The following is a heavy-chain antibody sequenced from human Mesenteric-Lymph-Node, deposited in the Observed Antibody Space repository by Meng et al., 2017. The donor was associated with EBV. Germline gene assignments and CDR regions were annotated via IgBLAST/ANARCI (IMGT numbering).Heavy chain of an antibody. CDR1: GFIFSDYY. CDR2: ISGTGRTI. CDR3: ARVVVGTFDN. D-gene: IGHD2-21*01. J-gene: IGHJ4*02. V-gene: IGHV3-11*01. Sequence: QVQLLESGGGLVRPGGSLRLSCAASGFIFSDYYMTWIRQAPGKGLEWVAHISGTGRTIYYADSVKGRFTISSDSAKNSLFLQMNNLRAEDTAVYYCARVVVGTFDNWGQGTLVTVSS.